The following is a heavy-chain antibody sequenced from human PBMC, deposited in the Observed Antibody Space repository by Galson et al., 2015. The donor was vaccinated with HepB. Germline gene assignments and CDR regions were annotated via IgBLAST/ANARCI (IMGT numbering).Heavy chain of an antibody. J-gene: IGHJ4*02. CDR2: INAGNGNT. CDR1: GYTFTSYA. V-gene: IGHV1-3*01. CDR3: VGVGVRGVIYFDY. D-gene: IGHD3-10*01. Sequence: SVKVSCKASGYTFTSYAMHWVRQAPGQRLEWMGWINAGNGNTKYSQKFQGRVTITRDTSASTAYMELSSLRSEDTAVYYCVGVGVRGVIYFDYWGQGTLVTVSS.